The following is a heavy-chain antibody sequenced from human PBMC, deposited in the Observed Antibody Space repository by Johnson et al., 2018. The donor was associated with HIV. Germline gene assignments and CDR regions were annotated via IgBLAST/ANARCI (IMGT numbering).Heavy chain of an antibody. CDR3: AKDTGAYYDTFLAFDI. Sequence: VQLVESGGGVERPGGSLRLSCAASGFTFRSYWMSWVRQAPGRGLEWVSAISGGGGSTYYADSVKGRFTISRDNSKNTLYLEMNSLRAEDTAVYYCAKDTGAYYDTFLAFDIWGQGTMVTVSS. CDR2: ISGGGGST. J-gene: IGHJ3*02. CDR1: GFTFRSYW. D-gene: IGHD3-22*01. V-gene: IGHV3-23*04.